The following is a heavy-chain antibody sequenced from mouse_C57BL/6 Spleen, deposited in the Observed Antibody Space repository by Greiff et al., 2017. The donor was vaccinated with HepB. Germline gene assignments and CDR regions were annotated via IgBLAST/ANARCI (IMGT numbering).Heavy chain of an antibody. J-gene: IGHJ4*01. CDR3: ARRPVTGAMDY. CDR2: ISSGSSTI. CDR1: GFTFSDYG. D-gene: IGHD2-1*01. Sequence: EVKLMESGGGLVKPGGSLKLSCAASGFTFSDYGMHWVRQAPEKGLEWVAYISSGSSTIYYADTVKGRFTISRDNAKNTLFLQMTSLRSEDTAMYYCARRPVTGAMDYWGQGTSVTVSS. V-gene: IGHV5-17*01.